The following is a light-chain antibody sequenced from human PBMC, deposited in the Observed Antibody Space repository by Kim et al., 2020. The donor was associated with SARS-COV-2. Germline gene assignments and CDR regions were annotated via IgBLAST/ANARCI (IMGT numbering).Light chain of an antibody. J-gene: IGLJ3*02. CDR1: SSNIGAGYD. Sequence: QSVLTQPPSVSGAPGHMCIISCTGSSSNIGAGYDVHWYQQLPGTAPKLLIYGNSNRPSGVPDRFSGSKSGTSASLAITGLQAEDEADYYCQSYDSSLSGSVFGGGTQLTVL. V-gene: IGLV1-40*01. CDR2: GNS. CDR3: QSYDSSLSGSV.